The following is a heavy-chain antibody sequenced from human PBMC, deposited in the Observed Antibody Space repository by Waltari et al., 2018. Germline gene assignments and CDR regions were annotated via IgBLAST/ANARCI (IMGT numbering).Heavy chain of an antibody. V-gene: IGHV4-34*01. CDR3: ARALPNSKDY. CDR1: GGSFRGYY. Sequence: QVQLQQWGAGLLKPSETLSLTCAVYGGSFRGYYWSWIRQPPGKWLEWIGEINHSGSTNYNPSLKSRVTISVDTSKNQFSLKLSSVTAADTAVYYCARALPNSKDYWGQGTLVTVSS. J-gene: IGHJ4*02. CDR2: INHSGST. D-gene: IGHD6-13*01.